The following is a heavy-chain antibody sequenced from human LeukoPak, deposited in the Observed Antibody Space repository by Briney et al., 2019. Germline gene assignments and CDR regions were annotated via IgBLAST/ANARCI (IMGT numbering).Heavy chain of an antibody. V-gene: IGHV1-18*01. CDR2: ISAYNGNT. J-gene: IGHJ4*02. Sequence: GASVKVSCKASGYTFTSYAISWVRQAPGQGLEWMGWISAYNGNTNYAQKLQGRVTMTRDTSTSTVYMELSSLRSEDTAVYYCASGYSYGYYSVYWGQGTLVTVSS. D-gene: IGHD5-18*01. CDR1: GYTFTSYA. CDR3: ASGYSYGYYSVY.